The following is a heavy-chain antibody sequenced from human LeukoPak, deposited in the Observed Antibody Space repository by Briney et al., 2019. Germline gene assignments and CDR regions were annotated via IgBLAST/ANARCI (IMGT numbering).Heavy chain of an antibody. CDR2: IKKKADGGTS. Sequence: GGSLRLSCATSGFTFSNAWMNWVRQAPGKGLEWVGRIKKKADGGTSDSAAPVQGRFSISRDDSEDTLYLQMSSLTTEDTAVYYCTSSLGPGKLTGFDHWGPGTRVTVSS. V-gene: IGHV3-15*01. CDR1: GFTFSNAW. D-gene: IGHD3-10*01. J-gene: IGHJ4*02. CDR3: TSSLGPGKLTGFDH.